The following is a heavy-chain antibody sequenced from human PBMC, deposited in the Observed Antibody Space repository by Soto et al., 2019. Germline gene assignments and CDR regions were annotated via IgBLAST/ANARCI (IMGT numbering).Heavy chain of an antibody. CDR3: ARAPGELSSGWFDP. CDR1: GFTFSSYD. CDR2: IGTAGDT. V-gene: IGHV3-13*01. D-gene: IGHD3-16*02. J-gene: IGHJ5*02. Sequence: SLRLSCAASGFTFSSYDMHWVRQATGKGLEWVSAIGTAGDTYYPGSVKGRFTISIENAKNSLYLQMNSLRAEDTAVYYCARAPGELSSGWFDPWGQGTLVTVSS.